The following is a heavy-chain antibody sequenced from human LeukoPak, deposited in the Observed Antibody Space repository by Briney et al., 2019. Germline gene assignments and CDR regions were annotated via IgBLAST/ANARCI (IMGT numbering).Heavy chain of an antibody. J-gene: IGHJ3*02. CDR2: IYDSGTT. D-gene: IGHD3-10*01. Sequence: GGSLRLSCAVSGFTVSNNYMSWVRQAPGKGLERVSMIYDSGTTYYADSVKGRFTISRDNSKNTLDLQMNSLRAEDTAVYYCARGGVSITMVRGVIPDAFDIWGQGTMVTVSS. CDR1: GFTVSNNY. CDR3: ARGGVSITMVRGVIPDAFDI. V-gene: IGHV3-66*01.